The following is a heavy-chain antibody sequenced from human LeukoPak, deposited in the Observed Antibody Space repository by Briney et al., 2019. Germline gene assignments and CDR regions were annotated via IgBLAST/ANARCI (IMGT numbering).Heavy chain of an antibody. CDR2: IKEDGSGK. V-gene: IGHV3-7*01. CDR1: GFTFRSYW. D-gene: IGHD3-10*01. CDR3: ARDRYYDSGSYGLDY. J-gene: IGHJ4*02. Sequence: PGGSLRLSCAASGFTFRSYWMSWVRQAPGKGLEWVANIKEDGSGKYSVDSVKGLFTISRDNAKNSLYLQMNSLRAEDTAVYYCARDRYYDSGSYGLDYWGQGTLVTVSS.